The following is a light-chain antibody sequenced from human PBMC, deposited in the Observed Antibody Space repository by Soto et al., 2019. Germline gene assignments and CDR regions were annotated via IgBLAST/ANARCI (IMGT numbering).Light chain of an antibody. V-gene: IGKV3-20*01. Sequence: EIVLTQSPDTLSLSPGERATLSCRASQTLSGNFLAWYQVRPGQAPRLLFYAVSSRATGITDRFSGSGSGTDFTLTMSRLDPEDFAVYYCQQGLTFGGGTQVEIK. J-gene: IGKJ4*01. CDR3: QQGLT. CDR2: AVS. CDR1: QTLSGNF.